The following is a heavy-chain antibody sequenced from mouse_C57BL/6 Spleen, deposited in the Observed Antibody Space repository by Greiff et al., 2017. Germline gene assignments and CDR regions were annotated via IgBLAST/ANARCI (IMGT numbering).Heavy chain of an antibody. D-gene: IGHD1-1*01. CDR2: ISSGSSTI. Sequence: EVMLVESGGGLVKPGGSLKLSCAASGFTFSDYGMHWVRQAPEKGLEWVAYISSGSSTIYYADTVKGRFTISRDNAKNTLFLQMTSLRSEDTAMYYCAIHDGSSYDFYAMDYWGQGTSVTVSS. V-gene: IGHV5-17*01. J-gene: IGHJ4*01. CDR1: GFTFSDYG. CDR3: AIHDGSSYDFYAMDY.